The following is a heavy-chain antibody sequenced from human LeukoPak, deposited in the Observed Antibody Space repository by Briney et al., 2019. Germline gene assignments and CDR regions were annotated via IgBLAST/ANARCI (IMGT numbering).Heavy chain of an antibody. Sequence: ASVKVSCKASGYTFTSYDINWVRQATGQGLEWMGWMNPNSGNTGYAQKFQGRVTMTRNTSISTAYMELSSLRSEDTAVYYCARAHGAANAVYNWNYKAPKSSGYYYMDVWGKGTTVTVSS. CDR1: GYTFTSYD. D-gene: IGHD1-7*01. V-gene: IGHV1-8*01. CDR2: MNPNSGNT. CDR3: ARAHGAANAVYNWNYKAPKSSGYYYMDV. J-gene: IGHJ6*03.